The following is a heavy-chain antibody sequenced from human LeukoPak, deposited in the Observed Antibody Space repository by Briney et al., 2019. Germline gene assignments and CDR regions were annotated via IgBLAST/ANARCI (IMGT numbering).Heavy chain of an antibody. CDR3: AADRGGGAFDV. CDR2: FKSKSAGGTT. V-gene: IGHV3-15*01. CDR1: GFTFSDAW. D-gene: IGHD3-16*01. J-gene: IGHJ3*01. Sequence: GGSLRLSCVASGFTFSDAWMSWVRQAPGKGLEWVGRFKSKSAGGTTDYAAPVKGRFTVSRDDSQNTLSLQMNSLKTEDTAVYYCAADRGGGAFDVWGPGTLVTVSS.